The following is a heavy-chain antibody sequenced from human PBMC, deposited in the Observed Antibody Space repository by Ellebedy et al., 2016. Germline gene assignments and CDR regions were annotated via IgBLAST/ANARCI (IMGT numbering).Heavy chain of an antibody. V-gene: IGHV4-61*01. D-gene: IGHD3-10*01. Sequence: SETLSLXXIVSGGSVTSGSYYWSWIRQPPGKELEWIGHIYFSGSTNYNPSLKSRVTISLDTSKNQFSLRLSSVTAADTAVYYCARLGYYGSGTNWFDPWGQGTLVTVSS. CDR1: GGSVTSGSYY. CDR2: IYFSGST. J-gene: IGHJ5*02. CDR3: ARLGYYGSGTNWFDP.